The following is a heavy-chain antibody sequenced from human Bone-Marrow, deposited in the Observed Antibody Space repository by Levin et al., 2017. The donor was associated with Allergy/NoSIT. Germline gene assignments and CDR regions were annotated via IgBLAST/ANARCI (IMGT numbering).Heavy chain of an antibody. CDR2: ITNSSRTI. V-gene: IGHV3-48*02. CDR1: GFKFSTYS. J-gene: IGHJ6*02. CDR3: ARGLAAYNSGRYYYYGFDV. D-gene: IGHD5-24*01. Sequence: GGSLRLSCVASGFKFSTYSMNWVRQAPGKGLEWVSYITNSSRTIYYADSVKGRFTISRDNAKNSLYLQMNSLRDEDTAVYYCARGLAAYNSGRYYYYGFDVWGQGTTVTVSS.